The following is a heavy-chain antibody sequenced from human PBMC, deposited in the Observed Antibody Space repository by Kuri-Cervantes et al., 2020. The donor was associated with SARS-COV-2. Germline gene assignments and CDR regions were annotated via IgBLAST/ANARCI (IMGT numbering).Heavy chain of an antibody. CDR2: INHSGST. D-gene: IGHD3-10*01. CDR1: GGSFSNYN. J-gene: IGHJ6*03. CDR3: ARARSSIGVVRGAMYYFWHMDV. Sequence: GSLRLSCAVYGGSFSNYNWNWIRQSPGKGLEWIAEINHSGSTSYNPSLKSRFTISVDTSKNQFSLKVRSVAAADTAVYYCARARSSIGVVRGAMYYFWHMDVWSKGTRSPSP. V-gene: IGHV4-34*01.